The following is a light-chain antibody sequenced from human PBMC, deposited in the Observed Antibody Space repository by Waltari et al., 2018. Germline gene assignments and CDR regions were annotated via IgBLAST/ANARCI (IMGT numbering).Light chain of an antibody. CDR2: PAS. Sequence: DIQMTQSPSTLSVSVGDRVTITCRASQSVSNWLAWYQQKPGRAPKLLIYPASTLQSGVPSRFSGSGSGTEFTLTISSLQPDDFATYYCLQYNTYRTFGQGTKLDIK. V-gene: IGKV1-5*03. J-gene: IGKJ1*01. CDR1: QSVSNW. CDR3: LQYNTYRT.